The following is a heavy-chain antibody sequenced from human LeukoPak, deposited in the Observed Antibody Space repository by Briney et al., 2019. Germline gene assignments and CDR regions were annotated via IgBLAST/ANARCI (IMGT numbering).Heavy chain of an antibody. D-gene: IGHD6-13*01. V-gene: IGHV4-34*01. CDR2: INHSGSN. J-gene: IGHJ4*02. Sequence: SETLSLTCAVYGGSFSGYYWSWIRQPPGKGLEWIGEINHSGSNNYNPSLKSRVTISVDTSKNQFSLKLSSVTAADTAVYYCARETLQQLLFDYWGQGTLVSVSA. CDR1: GGSFSGYY. CDR3: ARETLQQLLFDY.